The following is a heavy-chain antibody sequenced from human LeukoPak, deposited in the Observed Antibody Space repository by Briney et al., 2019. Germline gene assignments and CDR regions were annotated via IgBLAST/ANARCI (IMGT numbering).Heavy chain of an antibody. CDR2: IRNDGGND. Sequence: GGSLRLSCAASGFTFSDYGMHWVRQAPGKGLEWVAFIRNDGGNDYYPDSVKGRFTISGDNSRNTLYLQMNSLRAEDTAFYYCAKGGSSSHNWFDPWGQGTRVTVSS. D-gene: IGHD6-13*01. J-gene: IGHJ5*02. V-gene: IGHV3-30*02. CDR3: AKGGSSSHNWFDP. CDR1: GFTFSDYG.